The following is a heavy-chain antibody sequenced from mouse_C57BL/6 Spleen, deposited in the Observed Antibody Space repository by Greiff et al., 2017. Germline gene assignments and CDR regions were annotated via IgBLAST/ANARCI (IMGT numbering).Heavy chain of an antibody. J-gene: IGHJ4*01. CDR1: GFTFSDYG. CDR2: ISSGSSTI. D-gene: IGHD1-1*01. V-gene: IGHV5-17*01. Sequence: EVQLQESGGGLVKPGGSLKLSCAASGFTFSDYGMHWVRQAPEKGLEWVAYISSGSSTIYYADTVKGRFTITRDNAKNTLFLQMTSLRSEDTAMYYCARGGSSYHYYAMDYWGQGTSVTVSS. CDR3: ARGGSSYHYYAMDY.